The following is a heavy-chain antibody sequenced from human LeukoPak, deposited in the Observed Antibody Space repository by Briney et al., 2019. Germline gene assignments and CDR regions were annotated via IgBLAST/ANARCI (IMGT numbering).Heavy chain of an antibody. CDR3: AQESSYYYYMDV. CDR1: GFTFSRHW. Sequence: PGGSLRLSCAASGFTFSRHWMSWVRQAPGKGLEWVAVISYDGSNKYYADSVKGRFTISRDNSKNTLYLQMNSLRAEDTAVYYCAQESSYYYYMDVWGKGTTVTVSS. J-gene: IGHJ6*03. V-gene: IGHV3-30*03. CDR2: ISYDGSNK.